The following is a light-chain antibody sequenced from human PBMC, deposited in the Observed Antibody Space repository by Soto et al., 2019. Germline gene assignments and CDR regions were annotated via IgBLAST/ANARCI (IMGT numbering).Light chain of an antibody. CDR1: SSDVGGYNY. Sequence: QSVLTQPASVSGSPGQSITISCTGTSSDVGGYNYVSWYQQHPGTAPKLMIYEVSNRPSGLSNRFSGSKSGNTASLTISGLQAEDEADYYCSSYTSSSSLYVFGTGTKLTVL. CDR2: EVS. J-gene: IGLJ1*01. V-gene: IGLV2-14*01. CDR3: SSYTSSSSLYV.